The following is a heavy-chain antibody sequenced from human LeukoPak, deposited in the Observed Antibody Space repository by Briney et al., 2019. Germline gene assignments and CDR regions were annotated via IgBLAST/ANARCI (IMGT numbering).Heavy chain of an antibody. D-gene: IGHD3-22*01. CDR2: ISSNGYTR. V-gene: IGHV3-48*03. J-gene: IGHJ4*02. Sequence: QPGGSLRLSCVASGFIFSSYEINWVRQAPGKGLEWVSYISSNGYTRNYADSVKGRFTVSRDNAKNSLYLQMNSPRAEDTAIYYCVSPPYYFDSGNYYGGYWGQGTLVTVSS. CDR3: VSPPYYFDSGNYYGGY. CDR1: GFIFSSYE.